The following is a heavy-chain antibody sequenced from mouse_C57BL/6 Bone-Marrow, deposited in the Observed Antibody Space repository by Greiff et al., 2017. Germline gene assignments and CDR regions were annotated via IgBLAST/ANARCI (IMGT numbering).Heavy chain of an antibody. CDR2: IFPGDGDT. CDR3: ARGAY. CDR1: GYAISSYW. J-gene: IGHJ3*01. Sequence: VKLQESGAELVKPGASVKISCKASGYAISSYWMNWVKQRPGKGLEGIGQIFPGDGDTNYNGKFTGKATLTADKSSSTAYMQLSSLTSEDSAVYFCARGAYWGQGTLVTVSA. V-gene: IGHV1-80*01.